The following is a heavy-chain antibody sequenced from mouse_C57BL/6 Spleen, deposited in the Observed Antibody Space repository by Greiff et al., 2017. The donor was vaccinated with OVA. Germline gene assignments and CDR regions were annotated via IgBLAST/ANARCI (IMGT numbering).Heavy chain of an antibody. D-gene: IGHD3-3*01. CDR3: ARDEGTRGYFDY. J-gene: IGHJ2*01. V-gene: IGHV5-16*01. CDR2: INYDGSST. CDR1: GFTFSDYY. Sequence: EVQLVESEGGLVQPGSSMKLSCTASGFTFSDYYMAWVRQVPEKGLEWVANINYDGSSTYYLDSLKSRFIISRDNAKNILYLQMSSLKSEDTATYYCARDEGTRGYFDYWGQGTTLTVSS.